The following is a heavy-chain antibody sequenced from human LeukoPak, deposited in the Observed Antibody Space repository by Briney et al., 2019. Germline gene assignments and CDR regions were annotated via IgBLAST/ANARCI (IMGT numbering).Heavy chain of an antibody. Sequence: SETLSLTCAVYGGSFSGYYWSWIRQPPGKGLEWIGEINHSGSTNYNPSLKSRVTISVDTSKNQFSLKLSSVTAADTAVYYCARASIVNKIWFDPWGQGTLVTVSS. D-gene: IGHD6-6*01. CDR3: ARASIVNKIWFDP. J-gene: IGHJ5*02. CDR2: INHSGST. V-gene: IGHV4-34*01. CDR1: GGSFSGYY.